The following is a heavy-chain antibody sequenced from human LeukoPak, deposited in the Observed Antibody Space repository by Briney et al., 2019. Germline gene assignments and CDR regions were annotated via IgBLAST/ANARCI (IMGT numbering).Heavy chain of an antibody. V-gene: IGHV4-4*02. J-gene: IGHJ6*03. CDR2: IHHSGNT. CDR1: GGSISSRNW. D-gene: IGHD3-10*01. Sequence: SETLSLTCAVSGGSISSRNWWSWVRQPPGKGLEWIGEIHHSGNTNYNPSLRSRVTVSVDKSKNQFSLNLTSVTAADTAVYYCARIRGFGADFYYYYVDVWGKGPTVTVSS. CDR3: ARIRGFGADFYYYYVDV.